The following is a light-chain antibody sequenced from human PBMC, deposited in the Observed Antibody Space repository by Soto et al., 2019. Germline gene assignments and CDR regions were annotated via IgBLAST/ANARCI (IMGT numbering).Light chain of an antibody. V-gene: IGKV1-17*01. CDR3: LQHSTYPVT. CDR1: QGIRND. J-gene: IGKJ1*01. CDR2: AAS. Sequence: IHMTLSPSSLSASVGYRVTITCRASQGIRNDLGWYQQKQGKAPKRLIYAASSLQGGVPSRFSGSGYETEFNLTISSLQTEDFATYCCLQHSTYPVTFGQGTKVDIK.